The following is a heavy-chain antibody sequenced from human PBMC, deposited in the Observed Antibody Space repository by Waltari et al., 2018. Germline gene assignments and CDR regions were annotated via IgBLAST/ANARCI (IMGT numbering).Heavy chain of an antibody. CDR1: EYTFTSSY. D-gene: IGHD2-21*01. V-gene: IGHV1-46*01. Sequence: QVQLVQSGAEVKKPGASVKISCKTSEYTFTSSYIHWVRLAPGQGLEWMGIINPSGGRTIYAQKFQGRVTMTRETSTSTVYMELSSLRSEDTAVYYCARDTGALWMDVWGQGTTVTVSS. J-gene: IGHJ6*02. CDR3: ARDTGALWMDV. CDR2: INPSGGRT.